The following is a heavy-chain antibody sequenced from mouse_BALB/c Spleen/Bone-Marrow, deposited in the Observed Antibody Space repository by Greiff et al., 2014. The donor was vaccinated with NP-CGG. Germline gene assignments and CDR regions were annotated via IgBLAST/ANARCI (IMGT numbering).Heavy chain of an antibody. J-gene: IGHJ2*01. CDR2: IFPGDGDT. CDR3: ARLGYSGY. CDR1: GYAFNSSW. Sequence: VQLQQSGPELVKPGASVKISCKASGYAFNSSWMNWVKQRPGQGLEWIGRIFPGDGDTNYDGKFRGKATLTADKSSNTAYMQLSSLTSVDSAVYSCARLGYSGYWGQGTALTVSS. D-gene: IGHD1-3*01. V-gene: IGHV1-82*01.